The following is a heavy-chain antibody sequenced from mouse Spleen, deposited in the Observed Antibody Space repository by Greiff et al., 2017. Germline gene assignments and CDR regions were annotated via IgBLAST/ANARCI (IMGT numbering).Heavy chain of an antibody. CDR2: INYDGSST. Sequence: EVKLVESEGGLVQPGSSMKLSCTASGFTFSDYYMAWVRQVPEKGLEWVANINYDGSSTYYLDSLKSRFIISRDNAKNILYLQMSSLKSEDTATYYCARDGAYGNYGFDYWGQGTTLTVSS. D-gene: IGHD2-1*01. CDR1: GFTFSDYY. V-gene: IGHV5-16*01. J-gene: IGHJ2*01. CDR3: ARDGAYGNYGFDY.